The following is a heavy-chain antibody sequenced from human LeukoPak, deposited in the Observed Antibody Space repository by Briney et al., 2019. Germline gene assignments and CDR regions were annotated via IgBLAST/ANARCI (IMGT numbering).Heavy chain of an antibody. CDR1: GGSISSGGFY. CDR2: IYASGIT. J-gene: IGHJ4*02. Sequence: SETLSLTCTASGGSISSGGFYWSWLRQPAGKGLEWIGHIYASGITSYNPSLKSRVTLSVDTSKNQFSLNLSSVTAADTAVYYCARSARDGYNNYFDYWGQGTLVTVSS. V-gene: IGHV4-61*09. D-gene: IGHD5-24*01. CDR3: ARSARDGYNNYFDY.